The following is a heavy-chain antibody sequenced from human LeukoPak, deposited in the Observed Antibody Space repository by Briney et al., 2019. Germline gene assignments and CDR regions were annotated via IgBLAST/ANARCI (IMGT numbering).Heavy chain of an antibody. J-gene: IGHJ4*02. V-gene: IGHV3-23*01. CDR1: GFSFSNYV. CDR3: AREYVGPWYFDY. CDR2: ISTSGAGT. D-gene: IGHD1-26*01. Sequence: KTGGSLRLSCAASGFSFSNYVMSWVRQTPGKGLEWVSVISTSGAGTYYAESVKGRFTISRDNSKNTVYLQMNSLRAEDTAVYYCAREYVGPWYFDYWGQGTLVTVSS.